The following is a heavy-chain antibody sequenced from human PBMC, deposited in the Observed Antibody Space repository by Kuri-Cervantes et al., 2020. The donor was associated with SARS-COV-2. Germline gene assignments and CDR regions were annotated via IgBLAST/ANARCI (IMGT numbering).Heavy chain of an antibody. CDR3: ARGSPGY. J-gene: IGHJ4*02. CDR2: INHGGST. V-gene: IGHV4-34*01. CDR1: GGSFGDYA. Sequence: SQTLSLTCAVYGGSFGDYAWTWGRETPEKGLEWIGQINHGGSTSYNLSLKSRVTITVDTSKKQFSLKLTSVTVADTAVYYCARGSPGYWGQGTLVTVSS.